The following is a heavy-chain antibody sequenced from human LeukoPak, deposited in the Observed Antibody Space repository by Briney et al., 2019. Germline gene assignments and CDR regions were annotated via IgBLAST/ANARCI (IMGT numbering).Heavy chain of an antibody. V-gene: IGHV1-18*01. CDR2: ISAYNGNT. D-gene: IGHD6-6*01. Sequence: GASVKVSCKASGYTFSNYGISWVRQAPGQGLEWMGWISAYNGNTNYAQKLQGRATMTTDTSTRTAYMELRSLRSDDTAVYYCARDKQLDPYYYYYMDVWGKGTTVTVSS. J-gene: IGHJ6*03. CDR3: ARDKQLDPYYYYYMDV. CDR1: GYTFSNYG.